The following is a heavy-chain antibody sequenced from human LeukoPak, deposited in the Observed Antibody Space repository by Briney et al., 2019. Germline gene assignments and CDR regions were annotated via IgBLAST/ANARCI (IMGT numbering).Heavy chain of an antibody. J-gene: IGHJ5*02. CDR3: ARGSGWYLHNWFDP. CDR2: IYYSGST. CDR1: GGSISSYY. D-gene: IGHD6-19*01. V-gene: IGHV4-59*12. Sequence: SETLSLTCTVSGGSISSYYWSWIRQPPGKGLEWIAYIYYSGSTNYNPSLKSRVTISVDTSKNQFSLKLSSVTAADTAVYYCARGSGWYLHNWFDPWGQGTLVTVSS.